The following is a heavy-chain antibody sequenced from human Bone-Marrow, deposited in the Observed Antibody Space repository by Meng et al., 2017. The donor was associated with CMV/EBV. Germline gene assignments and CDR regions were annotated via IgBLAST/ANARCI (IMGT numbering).Heavy chain of an antibody. CDR3: ARLEEATMVIQAFDV. J-gene: IGHJ3*01. V-gene: IGHV3-73*01. Sequence: GESLKISCAASGFTFSDSGVHWVRQASGRGLEWVGRIRSKGNSYAAAYAASVRGRFTVSRDDSKNTAYLQMNSLKTEDTAVYYCARLEEATMVIQAFDVWGQGTMATFSS. D-gene: IGHD4/OR15-4a*01. CDR1: GFTFSDSG. CDR2: IRSKGNSYAA.